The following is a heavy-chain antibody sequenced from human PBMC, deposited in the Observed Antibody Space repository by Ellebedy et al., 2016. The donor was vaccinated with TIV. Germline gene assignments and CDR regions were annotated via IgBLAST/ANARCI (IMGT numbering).Heavy chain of an antibody. CDR2: IYNDDSSK. V-gene: IGHV3-74*01. CDR1: GFTFSNYW. CDR3: VRDGSYDYGDY. D-gene: IGHD3-16*01. J-gene: IGHJ4*02. Sequence: PGGSLRLSCAASGFTFSNYWMHWVRQAPGKGLVWVSRIYNDDSSKSYADSVEGRFTISRDNPKHTVYLQMNSLRVEDTAVYYCVRDGSYDYGDYWGQGTVVTVSS.